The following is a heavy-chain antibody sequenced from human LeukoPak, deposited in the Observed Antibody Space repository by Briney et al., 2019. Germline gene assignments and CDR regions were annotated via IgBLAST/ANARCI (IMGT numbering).Heavy chain of an antibody. Sequence: GGSLRPSCAVFGFTFVDYSISCVRQAPGKGLEWVSYISSSSSYTNYADSVKGRFTISRDNAKNSLYLQMNSLRAEDTAVYYCASVGVGKPLNYPWGQGTLVTVSS. J-gene: IGHJ5*02. CDR1: GFTFVDYS. CDR3: ASVGVGKPLNYP. D-gene: IGHD3-10*01. V-gene: IGHV3-11*03. CDR2: ISSSSSYT.